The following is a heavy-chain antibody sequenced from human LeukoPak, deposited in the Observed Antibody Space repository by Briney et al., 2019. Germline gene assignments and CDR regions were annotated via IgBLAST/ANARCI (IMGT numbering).Heavy chain of an antibody. CDR1: GFTFSSHG. D-gene: IGHD4-23*01. CDR3: AKGGGNSGVFFDY. Sequence: PVGALRLSCAASGFTFSSHGMHSVREALGKGLERGAVISYDGSNKYYADSVKGRFTTSTDNSKNTMYLQMNSLRAEDTAVYYCAKGGGNSGVFFDYWGQGTLVTVSS. CDR2: ISYDGSNK. J-gene: IGHJ4*02. V-gene: IGHV3-30*18.